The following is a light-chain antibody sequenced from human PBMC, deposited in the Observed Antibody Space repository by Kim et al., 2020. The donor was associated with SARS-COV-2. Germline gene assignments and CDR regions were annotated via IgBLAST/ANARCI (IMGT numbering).Light chain of an antibody. V-gene: IGLV3-1*01. CDR3: QAWDSSIVV. CDR1: KLGHKY. J-gene: IGLJ2*01. Sequence: VSPGQTASITCSGDKLGHKYACWYQQKPGQSPVLVIYQDTKRPSGIPERFSGSNSGNTATLTISGTQAMDEADYYCQAWDSSIVVFGGGTQLTVL. CDR2: QDT.